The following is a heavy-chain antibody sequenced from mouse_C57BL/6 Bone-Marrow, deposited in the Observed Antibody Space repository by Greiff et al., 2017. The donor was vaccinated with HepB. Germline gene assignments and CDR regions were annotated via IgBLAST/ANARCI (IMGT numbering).Heavy chain of an antibody. J-gene: IGHJ3*01. V-gene: IGHV1-61*01. Sequence: VQLQQPGAELVRPGSSVKLSCKASGYTFTSYWMDWVKQRPGQGLEWIGNIYPSDSETHYNQKFKDKATLTVDKSSSTAYMHLSSLTSEDSAVYYCASGYYGSSLFAYWGQGTLVTVSA. CDR1: GYTFTSYW. D-gene: IGHD1-1*01. CDR3: ASGYYGSSLFAY. CDR2: IYPSDSET.